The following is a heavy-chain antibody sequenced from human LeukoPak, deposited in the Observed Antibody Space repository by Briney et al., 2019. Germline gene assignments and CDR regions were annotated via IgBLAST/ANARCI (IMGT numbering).Heavy chain of an antibody. V-gene: IGHV3-48*02. CDR2: ISSSSSTI. CDR3: ARDLRGDY. J-gene: IGHJ4*02. Sequence: GGSLRLSCAASGFTFSRFSMNWVRQAPGNGLEWVSYISSSSSTIYYADSVKGRYTISRDNAKNSLYLQMNSLRDDDTALYYCARDLRGDYWGQGTPVTVSS. CDR1: GFTFSRFS.